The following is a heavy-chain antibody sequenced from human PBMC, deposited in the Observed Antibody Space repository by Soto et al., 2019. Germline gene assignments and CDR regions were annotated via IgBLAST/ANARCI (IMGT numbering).Heavy chain of an antibody. V-gene: IGHV4-4*07. D-gene: IGHD3-22*01. Sequence: LSLTCTVSGGSISSYYWSWIRQPAGKGLEWIGRIYTSGSTNYNPSLKSRVTMSVDTSKNQFSLKLSSVTAADTAVYYCARGPYDSSGYPFGFDYWGQGTLVTVSS. J-gene: IGHJ4*02. CDR1: GGSISSYY. CDR2: IYTSGST. CDR3: ARGPYDSSGYPFGFDY.